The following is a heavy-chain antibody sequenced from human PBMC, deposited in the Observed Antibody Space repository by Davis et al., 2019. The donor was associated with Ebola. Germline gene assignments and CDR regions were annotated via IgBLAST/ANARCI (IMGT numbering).Heavy chain of an antibody. J-gene: IGHJ4*02. Sequence: ASVKVSCKASGYTFTSYGISWVRQAPGQGLEWMGWINTNTGNPTYAQGFTGRFVFSLDTSVSTAYLQISSLKAEDTAVYYCARSTYYYDSSGYHFDYWGQGTLVTVSS. CDR2: INTNTGNP. CDR1: GYTFTSYG. D-gene: IGHD3-22*01. CDR3: ARSTYYYDSSGYHFDY. V-gene: IGHV7-4-1*02.